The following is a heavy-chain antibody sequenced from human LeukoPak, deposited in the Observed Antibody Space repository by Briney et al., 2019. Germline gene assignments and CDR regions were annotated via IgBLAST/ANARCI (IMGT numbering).Heavy chain of an antibody. CDR2: IKQDGSEK. CDR1: GFTFSTYW. J-gene: IGHJ6*03. CDR3: ARVSYDSSDYYYVGYYYYMDV. D-gene: IGHD3-22*01. Sequence: GGSLRLSCAASGFTFSTYWMSWVRQAPGKGLEWVANIKQDGSEKYYVDSVKGRFTISRDNAKNSLYLQMNSLRAEDTAVYYCARVSYDSSDYYYVGYYYYMDVWGKGTTVTVSS. V-gene: IGHV3-7*01.